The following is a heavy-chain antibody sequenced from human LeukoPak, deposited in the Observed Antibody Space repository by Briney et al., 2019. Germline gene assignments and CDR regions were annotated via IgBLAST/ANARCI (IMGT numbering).Heavy chain of an antibody. CDR3: ARHLFDIVVVPSAIDSSDI. CDR2: ISSGSRYI. Sequence: GGSLRLSCAASGFTFSGHAMTWVRQAPGKGLQWVSSISSGSRYISYAESLKGRFTISRDNAKNSLFLQMNSLGAEDTALYFCARHLFDIVVVPSAIDSSDIWGQGTMVTVSS. J-gene: IGHJ3*02. V-gene: IGHV3-21*01. D-gene: IGHD2-2*02. CDR1: GFTFSGHA.